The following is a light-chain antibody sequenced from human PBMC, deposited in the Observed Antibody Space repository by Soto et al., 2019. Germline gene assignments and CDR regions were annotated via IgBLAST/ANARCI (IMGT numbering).Light chain of an antibody. V-gene: IGKV3-20*01. Sequence: EIVLTQSPGTLSLSPGERATLSCRASQSVRSSYLAWYQQKPGQAPRLLIYGASSRATGIPDRFSGSGSGTDFTLTINRLEHEDFAVYYCQHYGSSPLTFGQGTKVEIK. CDR2: GAS. CDR3: QHYGSSPLT. J-gene: IGKJ1*01. CDR1: QSVRSSY.